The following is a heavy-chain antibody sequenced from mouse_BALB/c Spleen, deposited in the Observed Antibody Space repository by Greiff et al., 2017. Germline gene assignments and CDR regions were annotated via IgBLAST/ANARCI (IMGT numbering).Heavy chain of an antibody. Sequence: LQESGPSLVQPSQSLSITCTVSGFSLTSYGVHWVRQSPGKGLEWLGVIWRGGSTDYNAAFMSRLSITKDNSKSQVFFKMNSLQADDTAIYYCAKNDDYGGEAWFAYWGQGTLVTVSA. CDR1: GFSLTSYG. J-gene: IGHJ3*01. CDR2: IWRGGST. CDR3: AKNDDYGGEAWFAY. V-gene: IGHV2-5-1*01. D-gene: IGHD2-4*01.